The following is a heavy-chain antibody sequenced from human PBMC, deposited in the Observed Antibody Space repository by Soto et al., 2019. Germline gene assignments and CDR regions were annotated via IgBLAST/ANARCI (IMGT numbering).Heavy chain of an antibody. D-gene: IGHD6-13*01. Sequence: GESLRLTCAASGFTFRSYDMHWVRQAPGKGLEWMGVISFDGVKKYYAYSVKGRFTMSRDSSKNKLYLQMNSLRAEDTAVYYCAKPIVAAGYYGMDVWGQGTTVTVSS. CDR2: ISFDGVKK. CDR3: AKPIVAAGYYGMDV. V-gene: IGHV3-30*18. CDR1: GFTFRSYD. J-gene: IGHJ6*02.